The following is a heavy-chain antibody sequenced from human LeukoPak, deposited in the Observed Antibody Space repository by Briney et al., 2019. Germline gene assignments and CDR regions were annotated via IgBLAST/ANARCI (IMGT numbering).Heavy chain of an antibody. Sequence: SETLSLTCAVYGGSFSGYYWSWIRQPPGKGLEWIGEISHSGSTNYNPSLKSRVTISVDTSKNQFSLKLSSVTAADTAVYYCASYDFWSGYFDYWGQGTLVTVSS. CDR3: ASYDFWSGYFDY. D-gene: IGHD3-3*01. CDR1: GGSFSGYY. CDR2: ISHSGST. J-gene: IGHJ4*02. V-gene: IGHV4-34*01.